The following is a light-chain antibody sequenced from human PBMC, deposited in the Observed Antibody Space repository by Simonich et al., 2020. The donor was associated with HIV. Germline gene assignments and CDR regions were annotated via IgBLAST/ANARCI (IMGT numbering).Light chain of an antibody. CDR2: GAS. Sequence: EIVMTQSPATLSVSPGERATPSCRASQSVSSNLAWYQQKPGQAPRLLIYGASTRATGSPARFSGRVSGTEFTLTISSLQSEDFAVYYCQQYNNWPSFGQGTKVEIK. V-gene: IGKV3-15*01. CDR3: QQYNNWPS. CDR1: QSVSSN. J-gene: IGKJ1*01.